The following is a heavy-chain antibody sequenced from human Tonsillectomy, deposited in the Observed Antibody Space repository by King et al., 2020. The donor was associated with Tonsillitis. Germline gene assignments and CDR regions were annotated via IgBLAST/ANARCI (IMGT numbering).Heavy chain of an antibody. CDR1: GFTFSSYW. D-gene: IGHD3-9*01. J-gene: IGHJ6*02. Sequence: VQLVESGGGLVQPGGSLRLSCAASGFTFSSYWMHWVRQAPGNGLVWVSRINSDGSSTIYADSVKGRFTISRDTAKNTLYVQMNRLRAEDKAVYYCARDYDILTGGYYYYYYGMDVWGQGTTVTVSS. V-gene: IGHV3-74*01. CDR3: ARDYDILTGGYYYYYYGMDV. CDR2: INSDGSST.